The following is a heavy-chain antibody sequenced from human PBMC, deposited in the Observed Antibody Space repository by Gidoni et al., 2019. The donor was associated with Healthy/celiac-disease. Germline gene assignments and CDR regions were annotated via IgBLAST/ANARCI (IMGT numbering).Heavy chain of an antibody. D-gene: IGHD5-12*01. V-gene: IGHV4-34*01. CDR3: ARRATRHYYYCYGMDV. CDR1: GWSFSGYY. J-gene: IGHJ6*02. Sequence: QVQLQQWRAGLLKPSETLSLPCAVYGWSFSGYYWSCIRQPPGKGLEWIGEINHSGSTNYNPSLKSRVTISVDTSKNQFSLKLSSVTAADTAVYYCARRATRHYYYCYGMDVWGQGTTVTVSS. CDR2: INHSGST.